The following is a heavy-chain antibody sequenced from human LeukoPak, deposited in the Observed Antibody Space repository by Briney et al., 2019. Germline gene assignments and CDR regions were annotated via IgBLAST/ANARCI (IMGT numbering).Heavy chain of an antibody. D-gene: IGHD3-3*01. Sequence: GGSLRLSCTVSGFPVSTNSMSWVRQAPGKGLEWVSYSGGNTHYSDSVKGRFTISRDNSKNTLYLQMNSLRAEDTAIYYCARDERLLSFLKWGQGTLVTVSS. CDR1: GFPVSTNS. J-gene: IGHJ4*02. CDR3: ARDERLLSFLK. CDR2: SGGNT. V-gene: IGHV3-53*01.